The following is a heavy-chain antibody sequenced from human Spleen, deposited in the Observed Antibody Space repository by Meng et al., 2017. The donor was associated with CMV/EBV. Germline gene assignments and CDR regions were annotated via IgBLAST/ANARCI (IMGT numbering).Heavy chain of an antibody. CDR3: VIAVAGYFDY. V-gene: IGHV1-46*03. CDR2: INPSGGST. CDR1: GYTFTSYY. J-gene: IGHJ4*02. Sequence: ASVKVSCKASGYTFTSYYMHWVRQAPGQGLEWMGIINPSGGSTSYAQKFQGRVTMTRDTSTSTVYMELSSLRSKDTAVYYCVIAVAGYFDYWGQGTLVTVSS. D-gene: IGHD6-19*01.